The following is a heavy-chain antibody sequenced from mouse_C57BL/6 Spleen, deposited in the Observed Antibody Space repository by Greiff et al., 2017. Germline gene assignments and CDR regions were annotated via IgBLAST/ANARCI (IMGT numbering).Heavy chain of an antibody. CDR3: ARMTSYDGHYFDY. CDR1: GYTFTSYC. Sequence: QVQLQQPGTELVKPGASVKLSCKASGYTFTSYCMHWVKQRPGQGLEWIGNINPSNGGTNYNEKFKGKATLTVDKSSSTAYMQLSSLTSEASAVYYCARMTSYDGHYFDYWGQGTTLTVSS. V-gene: IGHV1-53*01. J-gene: IGHJ2*01. CDR2: INPSNGGT. D-gene: IGHD1-1*02.